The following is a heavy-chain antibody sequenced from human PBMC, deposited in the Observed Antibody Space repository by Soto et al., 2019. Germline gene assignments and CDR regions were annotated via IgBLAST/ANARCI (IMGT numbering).Heavy chain of an antibody. CDR2: ISGSGGSR. J-gene: IGHJ6*02. CDR3: AKGWGYGHSTSCSLYYYGMDV. V-gene: IGHV3-23*01. Sequence: EGSLRLSCAASGFIFSSYDMNWVRQAPGKGLEWVSDISGSGGSRYYADSVKGRFTISRDNSKNTLYLQMNSLRAEDTARYYCAKGWGYGHSTSCSLYYYGMDVWGQGTTVTVSS. D-gene: IGHD2-2*01. CDR1: GFIFSSYD.